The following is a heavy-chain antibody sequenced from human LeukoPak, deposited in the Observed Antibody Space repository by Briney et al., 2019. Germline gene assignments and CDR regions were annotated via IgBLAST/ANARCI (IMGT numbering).Heavy chain of an antibody. CDR3: AKVSKDYYGSGSLPYYFDY. J-gene: IGHJ4*02. CDR1: GFTFSSYA. Sequence: GGSLTLSCAASGFTFSSYAMSWVRQAPGKGLEWVSAISGSGGSTYYADSVKGRFTISRDNSKNTLYLQMNSLRAEDTAVYYCAKVSKDYYGSGSLPYYFDYWGQGTLVTVSS. CDR2: ISGSGGST. D-gene: IGHD3-10*01. V-gene: IGHV3-23*01.